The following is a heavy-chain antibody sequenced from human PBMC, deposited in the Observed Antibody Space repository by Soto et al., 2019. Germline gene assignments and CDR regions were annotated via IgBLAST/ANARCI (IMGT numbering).Heavy chain of an antibody. D-gene: IGHD5-18*01. V-gene: IGHV1-18*01. CDR1: GYTFTRSG. CDR2: INPDNGNT. CDR3: AATAMGYFDY. Sequence: ASVKVSCKASGYTFTRSGISWVRQAPGQGLEWLGWINPDNGNTNYAQHLQGRVTMTTDTSTSTAYMELRSLRSDDAAVYYCAATAMGYFDYWGQGTLVTVSS. J-gene: IGHJ4*02.